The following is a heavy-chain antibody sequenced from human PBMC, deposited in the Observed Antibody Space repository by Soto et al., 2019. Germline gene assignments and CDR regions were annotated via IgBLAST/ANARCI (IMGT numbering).Heavy chain of an antibody. CDR3: ARPTRETAYCSGGTCYSLHY. V-gene: IGHV1-46*01. D-gene: IGHD2-15*01. J-gene: IGHJ4*02. CDR2: INPSDGST. Sequence: ASVKVSCKXSGYTFTSSYIHWVRQAPGQGLEWMGIINPSDGSTTYAQKFQGRVTMTRDTSTSAVYMELSSLTSDDTAVYYCARPTRETAYCSGGTCYSLHYWGQGTPVTVSS. CDR1: GYTFTSSY.